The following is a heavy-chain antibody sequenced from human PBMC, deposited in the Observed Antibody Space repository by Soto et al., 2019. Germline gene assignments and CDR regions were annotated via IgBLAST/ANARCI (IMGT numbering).Heavy chain of an antibody. CDR1: GFTFSSYA. J-gene: IGHJ4*02. CDR2: ISYDGSNK. D-gene: IGHD2-2*01. CDR3: ARDPTDNYCISTSCYAYYFDY. V-gene: IGHV3-30-3*01. Sequence: QVQLVESGGGVVQPGRSLRLSCAASGFTFSSYAMHWVRQAPGKGLAWVAVISYDGSNKYYADSVKGRFTISRDNSKNTLYLQMNSLRAEDTAVYYCARDPTDNYCISTSCYAYYFDYWGQGPLLTVSS.